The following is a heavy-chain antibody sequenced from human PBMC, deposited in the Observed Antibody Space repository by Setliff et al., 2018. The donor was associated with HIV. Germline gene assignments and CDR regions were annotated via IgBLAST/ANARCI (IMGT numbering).Heavy chain of an antibody. V-gene: IGHV4-4*09. J-gene: IGHJ5*02. CDR2: IYTSGST. D-gene: IGHD2-15*01. Sequence: PSETLSLTCTVSGDSISSDFWSWIRQPPGKGLEWIGYIYTSGSTNYNPSLKRRVTISVDTSKNQFSLRLSSVTAADTAVYYCARGVGLVVVDTTRGWFGPWGQGTLVTVSS. CDR1: GDSISSDF. CDR3: ARGVGLVVVDTTRGWFGP.